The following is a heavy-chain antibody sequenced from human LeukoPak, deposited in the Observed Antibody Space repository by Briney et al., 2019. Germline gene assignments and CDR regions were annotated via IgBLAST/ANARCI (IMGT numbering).Heavy chain of an antibody. V-gene: IGHV3-30*02. D-gene: IGHD6-13*01. CDR1: GFTLSSYG. J-gene: IGHJ4*02. CDR2: IWYDGSNK. CDR3: AKDQGIANY. Sequence: GGSLRLSCAASGFTLSSYGMHWVRQAPGKGLEWVAFIWYDGSNKYYADSVKGRFTISRDNSKNTLYLQMNSLRAEDTAVYYCAKDQGIANYWGQGTLVTVSS.